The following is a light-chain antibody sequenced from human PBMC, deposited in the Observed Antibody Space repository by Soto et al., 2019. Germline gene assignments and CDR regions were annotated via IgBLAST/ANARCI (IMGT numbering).Light chain of an antibody. CDR2: AAS. Sequence: DIQMTQSPSSLSAFVGDRVTITCQASQDISTYVNWYQQKPGKTPNLLIYAASNLETRVPSRFSGSGSGTKFNLTISRLQSEDIETYYCQHYDNLPVTFGPGTKVNVK. CDR1: QDISTY. V-gene: IGKV1-33*01. CDR3: QHYDNLPVT. J-gene: IGKJ3*01.